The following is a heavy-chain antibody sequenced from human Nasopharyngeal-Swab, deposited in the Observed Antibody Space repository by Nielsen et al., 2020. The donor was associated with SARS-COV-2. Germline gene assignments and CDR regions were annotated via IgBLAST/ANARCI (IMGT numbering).Heavy chain of an antibody. Sequence: SETLSLTCSVSGYSISSNYYWGWIRQPPGKGLEWIGNIYHSGSTNYNPSLKSRVTISVDTSKSQFSLKLTSVTAADTSVYYCARGLSGVVPAPILGLGPYYYFYYMDVWGKGTTVTVSS. D-gene: IGHD2-2*01. CDR3: ARGLSGVVPAPILGLGPYYYFYYMDV. CDR1: GYSISSNYY. CDR2: IYHSGST. J-gene: IGHJ6*03. V-gene: IGHV4-38-2*02.